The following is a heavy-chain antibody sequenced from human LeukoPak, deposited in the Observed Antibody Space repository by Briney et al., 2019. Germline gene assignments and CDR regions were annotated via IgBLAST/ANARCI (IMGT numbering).Heavy chain of an antibody. CDR3: ATTTTRYDSSGYNLFDY. Sequence: GGSLRLSCAASGFTFSSYWMSWVRQAPGKGLEWVANIKQDGSEKYYVDSVKGRFTISRDNAKNSLYLQLNSLRAGDTAVYYCATTTTRYDSSGYNLFDYWGQGTLVTVSS. D-gene: IGHD3-22*01. CDR2: IKQDGSEK. CDR1: GFTFSSYW. J-gene: IGHJ4*02. V-gene: IGHV3-7*01.